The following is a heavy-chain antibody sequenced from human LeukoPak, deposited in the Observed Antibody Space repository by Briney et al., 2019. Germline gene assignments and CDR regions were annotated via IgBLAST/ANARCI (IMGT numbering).Heavy chain of an antibody. Sequence: GGSLRLSCTASGFTLSSYKMKWVRQAPGKGLEWVSYITSSGTNMYYADSGKGRFTISGDNAKNSLYLQMNSLRAEDTGVYYCARDYYASGSYNSWASDIWGQGTMVTVS. J-gene: IGHJ3*02. D-gene: IGHD3-10*01. CDR1: GFTLSSYK. CDR3: ARDYYASGSYNSWASDI. CDR2: ITSSGTNM. V-gene: IGHV3-48*03.